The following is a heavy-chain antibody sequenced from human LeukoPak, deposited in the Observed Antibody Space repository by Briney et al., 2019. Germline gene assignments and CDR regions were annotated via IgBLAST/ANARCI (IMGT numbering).Heavy chain of an antibody. J-gene: IGHJ4*02. CDR2: ISSSGGST. V-gene: IGHV3-23*01. CDR1: GFTFSSYA. Sequence: GWSLSLYCTASGFTFSSYAISWVRQAAGPVLDLVSAISSSGGSTYYADSVKGRFTISRDNSKNTLYLQMNSLRAEDTAVYYCASADGSGYRYYWGQGALVTVSS. CDR3: ASADGSGYRYY. D-gene: IGHD3-22*01.